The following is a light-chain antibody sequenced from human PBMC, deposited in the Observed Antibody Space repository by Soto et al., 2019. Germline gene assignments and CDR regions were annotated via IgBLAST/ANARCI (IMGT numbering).Light chain of an antibody. J-gene: IGKJ1*01. CDR2: GDS. V-gene: IGKV3-20*01. CDR1: QSVSSKY. CDR3: QQFGTSPWT. Sequence: ENVLTQSPGTVSLSPGERTTLSCRASQSVSSKYIAWYQQKPGQAPRLLIYGDSSRATGIPDRFSGSGSGTDFTLIISRLEPEDFAVYYCQQFGTSPWTFGQGTKVEIK.